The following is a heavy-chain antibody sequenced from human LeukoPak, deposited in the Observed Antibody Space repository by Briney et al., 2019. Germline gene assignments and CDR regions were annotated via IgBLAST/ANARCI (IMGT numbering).Heavy chain of an antibody. CDR2: IYYSGST. J-gene: IGHJ4*02. CDR1: GGSISSSSYY. Sequence: PSETLSLTCTVSGGSISSSSYYWGWIRQPPGKGLEWIGSIYYSGSTYYNPSLKSRVTISEDTSKNQFSLKLSSVTAADTAVYYCARSLVGATADFDYWGQGTLVTVSS. D-gene: IGHD1-26*01. CDR3: ARSLVGATADFDY. V-gene: IGHV4-39*01.